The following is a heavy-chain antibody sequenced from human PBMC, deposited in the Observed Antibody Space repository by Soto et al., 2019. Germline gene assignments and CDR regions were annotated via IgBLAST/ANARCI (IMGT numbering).Heavy chain of an antibody. CDR2: IYHSGNT. CDR3: ARDLGGNWFDP. Sequence: SETLSLTCAVSGYSISLGYYWGWIRQPPGKGLEWIGSIYHSGNTYYNPSLKSRVSISLDTSKNHFSLELTSVTAADTAVYYCARDLGGNWFDPWGQGTLVTVSS. J-gene: IGHJ5*02. D-gene: IGHD3-16*01. CDR1: GYSISLGYY. V-gene: IGHV4-38-2*02.